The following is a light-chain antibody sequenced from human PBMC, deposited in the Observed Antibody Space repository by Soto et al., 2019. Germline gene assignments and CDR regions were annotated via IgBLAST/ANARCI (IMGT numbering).Light chain of an antibody. CDR2: GAS. CDR1: LGVSSRY. Sequence: EIVLTQSPGTLSLSPGERATLSCRASLGVSSRYLAWYQQKPGQAPRLLICGASNRATGIPDRFSGSGSGTDFTLTISRLEPEDCAVYYCQQYDRSPITFGQGTRLEIK. CDR3: QQYDRSPIT. V-gene: IGKV3-20*01. J-gene: IGKJ5*01.